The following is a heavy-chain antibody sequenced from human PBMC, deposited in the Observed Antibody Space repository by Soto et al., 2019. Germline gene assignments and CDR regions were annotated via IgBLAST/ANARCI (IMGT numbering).Heavy chain of an antibody. CDR2: ISYDGSNK. CDR3: ARVFNYGAYGMDF. CDR1: GFTFSSYA. V-gene: IGHV3-30-3*01. D-gene: IGHD4-17*01. J-gene: IGHJ6*02. Sequence: SLRLSCAASGFTFSSYAMHWVRQAPGKGLEWVAVISYDGSNKYYADSVKGRFTISRDNSKNTLYLQMNSLRAEDTAVYYCARVFNYGAYGMDFWGQGTTVTVSS.